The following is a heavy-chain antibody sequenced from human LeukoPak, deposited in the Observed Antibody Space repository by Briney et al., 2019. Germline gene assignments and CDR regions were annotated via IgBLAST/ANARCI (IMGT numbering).Heavy chain of an antibody. CDR1: GYTRTELS. Sequence: ASLKVSCKVSGYTRTELSMHWVRQAPGKRLEWMGGFDPEDGETIYAQKFQGRVTMTEDTSTDTAYMELSSLRSEDTAVYYCATEPRSDDPYYFDYWGQGTLVTVSS. V-gene: IGHV1-24*01. CDR2: FDPEDGET. D-gene: IGHD2-21*01. J-gene: IGHJ4*02. CDR3: ATEPRSDDPYYFDY.